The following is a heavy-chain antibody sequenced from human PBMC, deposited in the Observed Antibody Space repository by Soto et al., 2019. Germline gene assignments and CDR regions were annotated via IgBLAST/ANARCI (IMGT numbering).Heavy chain of an antibody. Sequence: QVQLVESGGGVVQPGRSLRLSCAASGFTFSSYGMHWVRQAPGKGLEWVAVIWYDGSNKYYADSVKGRFTISRDNSKNQLYLQMNSLRAEDTAVYYCARDGSDLGYCSSTSCYEDYWGQGTLVTVSS. J-gene: IGHJ4*02. CDR2: IWYDGSNK. CDR3: ARDGSDLGYCSSTSCYEDY. CDR1: GFTFSSYG. D-gene: IGHD2-2*01. V-gene: IGHV3-33*01.